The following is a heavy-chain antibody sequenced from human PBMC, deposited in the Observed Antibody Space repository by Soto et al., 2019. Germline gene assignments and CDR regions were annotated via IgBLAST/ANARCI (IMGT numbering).Heavy chain of an antibody. CDR2: IYYSGST. CDR3: ARERSTVTTWYFDY. J-gene: IGHJ4*02. D-gene: IGHD4-4*01. Sequence: QVQLQESGPGLVKPSQPLSLTCTVSGGSISSGGYYWSWIRQHPGKGLEWIGYIYYSGSTYYNPSLKSRVTISVDKSKNQFCLKLSSVTAAATAVYYCARERSTVTTWYFDYWGQGTLVTVSS. CDR1: GGSISSGGYY. V-gene: IGHV4-31*03.